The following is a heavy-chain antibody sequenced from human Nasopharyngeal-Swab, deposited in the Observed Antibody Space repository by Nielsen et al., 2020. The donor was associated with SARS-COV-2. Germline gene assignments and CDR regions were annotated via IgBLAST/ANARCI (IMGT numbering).Heavy chain of an antibody. CDR1: GFIFSNYW. CDR2: IKHDGSGT. V-gene: IGHV3-74*03. Sequence: GGSLRLSCAGSGFIFSNYWTYWVRQAPGKGLVWVSRIKHDGSGTKYADSVKGRFTISRDNAKNTLYLHMNSLTAEDTAVYYCTRDFGMATFDSWGQGTLVTVSS. CDR3: TRDFGMATFDS. D-gene: IGHD3-16*01. J-gene: IGHJ4*02.